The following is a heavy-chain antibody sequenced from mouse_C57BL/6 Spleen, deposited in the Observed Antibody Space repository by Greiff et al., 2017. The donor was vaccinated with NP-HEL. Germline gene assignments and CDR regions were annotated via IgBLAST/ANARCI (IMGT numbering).Heavy chain of an antibody. CDR1: GYTFTSYW. Sequence: QVQLQQSGTELVKPGASVKLSCKASGYTFTSYWMHWVKQRPGQGLEWIGNINPSNGGTNYIEKFKSKATLTVDKSSSTAYMQLSSLTSEDSAVYYCARGWAITTVEGFAYWGQGTLVTVSA. CDR3: ARGWAITTVEGFAY. D-gene: IGHD1-1*01. J-gene: IGHJ3*01. V-gene: IGHV1-53*01. CDR2: INPSNGGT.